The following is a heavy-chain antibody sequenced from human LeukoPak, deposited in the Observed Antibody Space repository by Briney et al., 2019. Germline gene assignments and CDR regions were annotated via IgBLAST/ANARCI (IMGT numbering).Heavy chain of an antibody. CDR3: AKGATAMEFFDC. CDR2: ISGSGGST. V-gene: IGHV3-23*01. D-gene: IGHD5-18*01. CDR1: GFISRSYA. Sequence: GGSLRLFCAPSGFISRSYAMSWVRQAPGKGLEWVAWISGSGGSTYYADSVKGLYTISRSISKNTLYLQMNSLRGEDTAVYYCAKGATAMEFFDCWGQGTLATVSS. J-gene: IGHJ4*02.